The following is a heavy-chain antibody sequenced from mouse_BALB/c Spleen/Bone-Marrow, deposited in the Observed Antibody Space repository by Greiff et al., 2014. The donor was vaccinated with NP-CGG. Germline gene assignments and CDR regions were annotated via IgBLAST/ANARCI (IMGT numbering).Heavy chain of an antibody. CDR1: GYTFTSYW. CDR3: AWARGDDYFDALDY. CDR2: IDPSDSET. J-gene: IGHJ4*01. V-gene: IGHV1S72*01. Sequence: QVQLQQPGAELVKPGAPVKLSCKASGYTFTSYWMNWVKQRPGRGLEWIGRIDPSDSETHYNQKFKDKATLTVDKSSSTAYIQVSSQTCEESAVDHYAWARGDDYFDALDYWGQGTSVTVSS. D-gene: IGHD2-4*01.